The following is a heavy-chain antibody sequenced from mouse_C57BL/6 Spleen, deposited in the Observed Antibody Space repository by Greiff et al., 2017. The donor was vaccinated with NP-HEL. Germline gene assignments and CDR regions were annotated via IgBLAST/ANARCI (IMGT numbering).Heavy chain of an antibody. CDR2: LYPGDGDT. CDR3: AKIMDGYCDV. V-gene: IGHV1-80*01. J-gene: IGHJ1*03. Sequence: QVHVKQSGAELVKPGASVKISCKASGYAFSSYWMNWVKQRPGKGLEWIGQLYPGDGDTNYNGKFKGKATLTADKSSSTACMQLSILTSEDSAVYFCAKIMDGYCDVWGTGTTVTVSS. CDR1: GYAFSSYW. D-gene: IGHD1-1*02.